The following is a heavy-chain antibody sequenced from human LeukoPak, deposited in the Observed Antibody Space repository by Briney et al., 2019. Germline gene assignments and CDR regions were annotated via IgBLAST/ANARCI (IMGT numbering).Heavy chain of an antibody. CDR2: IHPDSGGS. CDR1: GYTFTGYY. D-gene: IGHD2-15*01. J-gene: IGHJ4*02. Sequence: ASVKVSCKASGYTFTGYYMHWVRQAPGQGLEWMGWIHPDSGGSNCAQKFQGRVTLTRDTSINTAYMELSSLRSDDTAMYHCARPPRGYCSGGSCFDYWGQGTLVTVSS. V-gene: IGHV1-2*02. CDR3: ARPPRGYCSGGSCFDY.